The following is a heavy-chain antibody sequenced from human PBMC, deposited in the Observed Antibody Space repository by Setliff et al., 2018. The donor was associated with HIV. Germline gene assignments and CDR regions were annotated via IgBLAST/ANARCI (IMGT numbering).Heavy chain of an antibody. D-gene: IGHD2-2*01. V-gene: IGHV4-59*01. CDR3: ARGRRSTSSYYYYYYTDV. CDR1: GGSISSYY. J-gene: IGHJ6*03. CDR2: IYYSGST. Sequence: PSETLSLTCNVSGGSISSYYWSWIRQPPGKGLEWIWYIYYSGSTNYNPSLKSRVTISVDTSKNQFSLKLSSVTAADTAVYYCARGRRSTSSYYYYYYTDVWGKGTTVTVSS.